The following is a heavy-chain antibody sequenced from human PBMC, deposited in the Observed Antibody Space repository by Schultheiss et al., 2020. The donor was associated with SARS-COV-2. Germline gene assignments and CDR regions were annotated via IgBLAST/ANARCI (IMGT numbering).Heavy chain of an antibody. V-gene: IGHV3-30*03. J-gene: IGHJ5*02. Sequence: GGSLRLSCAASGFTFSSYGMHWVRQAPGKGLEWVAVISYDGSNKYYADSVKGRFTISRHNSKNTLYLQMNSLRAEDTAVYYCARSLGGWFDPWGQGTLVTVSS. CDR1: GFTFSSYG. CDR3: ARSLGGWFDP. CDR2: ISYDGSNK.